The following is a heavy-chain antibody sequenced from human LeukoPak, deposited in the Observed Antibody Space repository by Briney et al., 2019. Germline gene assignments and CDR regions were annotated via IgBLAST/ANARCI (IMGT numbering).Heavy chain of an antibody. V-gene: IGHV1-69*13. CDR3: AIFEGTYGDNGNDH. J-gene: IGHJ4*02. D-gene: IGHD4-17*01. Sequence: SVTVSCKASGGTFSGYAINWVRRPAGQGLEWMGGTMAMMGTAKYAQRFQGRVTITADESTSTAYMEVSSLRSEDTAVYYCAIFEGTYGDNGNDHWGQGTLVIVSS. CDR2: TMAMMGTA. CDR1: GGTFSGYA.